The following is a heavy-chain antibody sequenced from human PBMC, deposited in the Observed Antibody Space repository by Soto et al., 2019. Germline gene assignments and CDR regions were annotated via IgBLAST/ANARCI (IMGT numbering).Heavy chain of an antibody. Sequence: SETLSLTCAVYGGSFSGYYWSWIRQPPGKGLEWIGEINHSGSTNYNPSLKSRVTISVDTSKNQFSLKLSSVTAADTAVYYCARISNYGSGSYQGWFDPWGQGTLVTVSS. J-gene: IGHJ5*02. CDR3: ARISNYGSGSYQGWFDP. V-gene: IGHV4-34*01. CDR1: GGSFSGYY. D-gene: IGHD3-10*01. CDR2: INHSGST.